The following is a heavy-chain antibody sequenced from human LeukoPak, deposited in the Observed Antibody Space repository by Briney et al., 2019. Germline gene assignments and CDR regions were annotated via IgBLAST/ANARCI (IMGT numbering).Heavy chain of an antibody. J-gene: IGHJ4*02. Sequence: SETLSLTCAVYGGSFSGYYWSWIRQPPGKGLEWIGEINHSGSTNYNPSLKSRVTISVDTSKNQFSLKLSSVTAADTAVYYCARRSIAAAGDPPFGYWGQGTLVTVSS. D-gene: IGHD6-13*01. CDR1: GGSFSGYY. CDR2: INHSGST. V-gene: IGHV4-34*01. CDR3: ARRSIAAAGDPPFGY.